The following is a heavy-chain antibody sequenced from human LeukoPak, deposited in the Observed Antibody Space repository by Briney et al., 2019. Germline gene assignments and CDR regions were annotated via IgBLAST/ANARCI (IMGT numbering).Heavy chain of an antibody. CDR2: IYYTGNT. CDR3: VRHPSSGSHY. V-gene: IGHV4-39*01. Sequence: SETPSLTCTVSGGSINTGDYYWAWIRQPPGKGPEWIGSIYYTGNTWYNPSLKSRVTISEDMSKNQFFLKLSSVTAADTAVYYCVRHPSSGSHYWGQGILVTVSS. CDR1: GGSINTGDYY. J-gene: IGHJ4*02. D-gene: IGHD1-26*01.